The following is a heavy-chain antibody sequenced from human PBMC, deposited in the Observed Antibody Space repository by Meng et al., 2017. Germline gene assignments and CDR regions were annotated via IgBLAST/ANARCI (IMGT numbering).Heavy chain of an antibody. D-gene: IGHD4-17*01. CDR2: INHSGST. CDR3: ARSHSVTIVAFDY. J-gene: IGHJ4*02. Sequence: QVQLLQWGAGLLKPSETLSLTCAVYGGSFSGYDWSWIRQPPGKGLEWIGEINHSGSTNYNPSLKSRVTMSLDTSKNQFSLRLSSVTAADTAVYYCARSHSVTIVAFDYWGQGTLVTVSS. CDR1: GGSFSGYD. V-gene: IGHV4-34*01.